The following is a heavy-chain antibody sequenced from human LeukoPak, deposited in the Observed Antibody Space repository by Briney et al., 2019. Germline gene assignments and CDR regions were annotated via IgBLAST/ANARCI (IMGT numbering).Heavy chain of an antibody. D-gene: IGHD3-3*01. J-gene: IGHJ4*02. CDR3: ARQTYYDFWSGYSTFDY. V-gene: IGHV3-48*03. CDR1: GFTFSSYE. CDR2: ISSSGSTK. Sequence: GGSLRLSCAASGFTFSSYEMNRVRQAPGKGLEWVSYISSSGSTKYYTDSVRGRFTISRDNAKNSLYLQMSSLRGEDTAVYYCARQTYYDFWSGYSTFDYWGQGTLVTVSS.